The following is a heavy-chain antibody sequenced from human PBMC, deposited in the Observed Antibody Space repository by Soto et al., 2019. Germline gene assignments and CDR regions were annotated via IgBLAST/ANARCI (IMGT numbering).Heavy chain of an antibody. CDR1: GFTFSSYG. CDR2: IWYDGSNK. J-gene: IGHJ6*02. Sequence: QVQLVESGGGVVQPGRSLRLSCAASGFTFSSYGMHWVRQAPGKGLEWVAVIWYDGSNKYYADSVKGRFTISRDNSKNTLYLPMTSLRAEDTAVYYCARNLAAQVLLHYGMDVWGQGTTVTVSS. D-gene: IGHD6-6*01. CDR3: ARNLAAQVLLHYGMDV. V-gene: IGHV3-33*01.